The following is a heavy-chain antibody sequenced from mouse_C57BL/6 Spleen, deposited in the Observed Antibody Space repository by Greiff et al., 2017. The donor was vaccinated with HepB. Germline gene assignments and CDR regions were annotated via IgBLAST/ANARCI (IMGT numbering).Heavy chain of an antibody. V-gene: IGHV1-61*01. J-gene: IGHJ2*01. CDR3: ARGCSSGYSFDY. Sequence: QVQLQQPGAELVRPGSSVKLSCKASGYTFTSYWMDWVKQRPGQGLEWIGNIYPSDSETHYNQKFKDKATLTVDKSSSTAYMQLSSLTSEDSAVYYCARGCSSGYSFDYWGQGTTLTVSS. CDR2: IYPSDSET. CDR1: GYTFTSYW. D-gene: IGHD3-2*02.